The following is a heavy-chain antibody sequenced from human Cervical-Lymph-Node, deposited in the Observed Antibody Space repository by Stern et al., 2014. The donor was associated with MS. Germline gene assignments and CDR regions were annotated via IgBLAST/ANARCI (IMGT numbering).Heavy chain of an antibody. J-gene: IGHJ3*02. CDR3: ARGRRSSGWSPPDAFDI. V-gene: IGHV1-2*04. D-gene: IGHD6-19*01. CDR2: INPNSGGT. CDR1: GYTFTGYY. Sequence: QDQFAQSGAEVRKPGASVKVSCKASGYTFTGYYIHWVRQAPGQGLEWMGWINPNSGGTNYAQKFQGWVTMTRDTSISTAYMELSRLRSDDTAVYYCARGRRSSGWSPPDAFDIWGQGTMVTVSS.